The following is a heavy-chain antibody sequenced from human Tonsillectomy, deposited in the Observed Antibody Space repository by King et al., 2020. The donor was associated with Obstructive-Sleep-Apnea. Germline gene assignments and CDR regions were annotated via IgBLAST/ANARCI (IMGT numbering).Heavy chain of an antibody. CDR1: GFTVSSNY. Sequence: VQLVESGGGLVQPGGSLRLSCAASGFTVSSNYMSWVRQAPGKGLEWGSVIYSGGSTYYADSVKGSFTISRDNSKNTLYLQMNSLRAEDTAVYYCARDPLFSSGSRYYLDYWGQGTLVTVSS. V-gene: IGHV3-66*01. D-gene: IGHD6-19*01. CDR2: IYSGGST. CDR3: ARDPLFSSGSRYYLDY. J-gene: IGHJ4*02.